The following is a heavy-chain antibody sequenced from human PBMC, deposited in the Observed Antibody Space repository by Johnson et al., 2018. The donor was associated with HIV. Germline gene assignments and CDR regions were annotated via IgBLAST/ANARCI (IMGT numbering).Heavy chain of an antibody. V-gene: IGHV3-30-3*01. CDR3: ATFGYTSGWIVTDDAFDV. D-gene: IGHD6-19*01. Sequence: QVQLVESGGGVVQPGRSLRLACAASAFTFSNYAMHWVRQAPGKGLEWVAVISYDGSSKYYAESLKGRISISRDNSRNTLYLQMNSLRAEDTAVYYCATFGYTSGWIVTDDAFDVWGHGTLVTVSS. CDR2: ISYDGSSK. CDR1: AFTFSNYA. J-gene: IGHJ3*01.